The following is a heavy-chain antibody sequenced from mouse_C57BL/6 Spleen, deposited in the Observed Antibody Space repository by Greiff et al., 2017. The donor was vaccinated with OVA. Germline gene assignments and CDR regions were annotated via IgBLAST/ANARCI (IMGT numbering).Heavy chain of an antibody. D-gene: IGHD1-1*01. CDR3: ARSAITTMDY. CDR1: GYAFTNYL. J-gene: IGHJ4*01. V-gene: IGHV1-54*01. CDR2: INPGSGGT. Sequence: VKLQESGAELVRPGTSVKVSCKASGYAFTNYLIEWVKQRPGQGLEWIGVINPGSGGTNYNEKFKGKATLTADKSSSTAYMQLSSLTSEDSAVYFCARSAITTMDYWGQGTSVTVSS.